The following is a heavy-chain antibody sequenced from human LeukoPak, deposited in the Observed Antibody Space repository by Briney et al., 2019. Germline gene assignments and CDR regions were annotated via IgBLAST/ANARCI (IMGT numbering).Heavy chain of an antibody. V-gene: IGHV3-23*01. Sequence: GGSLRLSCAASGFTFSSYAMSWVHQAQARGLEWVSSLRGGGETFYADSVKGRFTLSRDESRNTVYLQMNNLRVEDTAVYFCAKASCVSSADAVLWGQGTLVTVSS. CDR3: AKASCVSSADAVL. J-gene: IGHJ4*02. D-gene: IGHD3-16*01. CDR1: GFTFSSYA. CDR2: LRGGGET.